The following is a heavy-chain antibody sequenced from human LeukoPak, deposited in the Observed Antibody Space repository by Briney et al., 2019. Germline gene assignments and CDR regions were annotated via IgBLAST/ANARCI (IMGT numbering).Heavy chain of an antibody. Sequence: GGSLRLSCAVSGFTFSSYGMHWVRQAPGKGLEWVAFIRYDGSNKYYADSVKGRFTISRDNSKNTLYLQMNSLRAEDTAVYYCAKDGAVTPTIYYYYYYMDVWGKGTTVTVSS. V-gene: IGHV3-30*02. J-gene: IGHJ6*03. D-gene: IGHD3-10*01. CDR2: IRYDGSNK. CDR3: AKDGAVTPTIYYYYYYMDV. CDR1: GFTFSSYG.